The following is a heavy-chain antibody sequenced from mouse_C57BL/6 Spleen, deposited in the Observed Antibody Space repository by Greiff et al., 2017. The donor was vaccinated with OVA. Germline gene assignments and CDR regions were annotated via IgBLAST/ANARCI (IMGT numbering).Heavy chain of an antibody. V-gene: IGHV1-15*01. CDR2: IDPDTGGT. J-gene: IGHJ3*01. D-gene: IGHD2-1*01. CDR3: TRHYGNSWFAY. CDR1: GYTFTDYE. Sequence: VKLQQSGAELVRPGASVTLSCKASGYTFTDYEMHWVKQTPVHGLEWIGAIDPDTGGTAYNQKFKGKAILTADKSSSTSYMELRSLTSEDSAVDYCTRHYGNSWFAYWGQGTLVTVSA.